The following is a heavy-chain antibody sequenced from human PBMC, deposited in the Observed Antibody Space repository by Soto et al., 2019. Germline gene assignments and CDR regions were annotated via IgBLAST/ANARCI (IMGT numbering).Heavy chain of an antibody. Sequence: SETLSLTCTVSGGSISSYYWSWIRQPPGKGLEWIGYIYYSGSTNYNPSLKSRVTISVDTSKNQFSLKLSSVTAADTAVYYCASQGTHYYYYYMDVWGKGTTVTXSS. J-gene: IGHJ6*03. CDR1: GGSISSYY. CDR3: ASQGTHYYYYYMDV. CDR2: IYYSGST. V-gene: IGHV4-59*01. D-gene: IGHD1-1*01.